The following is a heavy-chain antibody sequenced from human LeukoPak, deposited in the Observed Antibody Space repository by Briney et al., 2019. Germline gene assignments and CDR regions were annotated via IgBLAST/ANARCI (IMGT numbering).Heavy chain of an antibody. CDR2: ISSSSSYI. D-gene: IGHD4-23*01. Sequence: GGSLRLSCAASGFTFSSYSMNWVRQAPGKGLEWVSSISSSSSYIYYADSVKGRFTISRDNAKNSLYLQMNSLRAEDTAVYYCAKGPDYGGNSPNYYYGMDVWGQGTTVTVSS. J-gene: IGHJ6*02. CDR1: GFTFSSYS. CDR3: AKGPDYGGNSPNYYYGMDV. V-gene: IGHV3-21*01.